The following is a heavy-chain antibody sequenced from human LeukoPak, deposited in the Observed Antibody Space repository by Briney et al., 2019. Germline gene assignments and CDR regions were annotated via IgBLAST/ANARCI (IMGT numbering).Heavy chain of an antibody. D-gene: IGHD2-21*02. Sequence: SETLSLTCTVSGGSISNYYWSWIRQPPGKGLEWIGYISYSGTTNYNPSLKSRVTISVQASKNQLSLKLSSVTAADTAVYYCARGADTCGGDCYNYWGQGILVTVSS. CDR2: ISYSGTT. J-gene: IGHJ4*02. CDR1: GGSISNYY. CDR3: ARGADTCGGDCYNY. V-gene: IGHV4-59*01.